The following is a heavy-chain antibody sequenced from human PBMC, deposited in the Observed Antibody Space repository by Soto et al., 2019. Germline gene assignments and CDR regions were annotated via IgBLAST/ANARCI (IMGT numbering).Heavy chain of an antibody. Sequence: EVQLVETGGGFIQSGGSLRLSCAASGLTVSSNYMSWVRQAPGKGLECVSVIYSDGSTYYADSVKGRFTISRDNYKTTLYLQMNSLRAEDAAVYYCATRGRGAPLDYWGQGTLVAVS. CDR2: IYSDGST. V-gene: IGHV3-53*02. CDR1: GLTVSSNY. J-gene: IGHJ4*02. D-gene: IGHD3-10*01. CDR3: ATRGRGAPLDY.